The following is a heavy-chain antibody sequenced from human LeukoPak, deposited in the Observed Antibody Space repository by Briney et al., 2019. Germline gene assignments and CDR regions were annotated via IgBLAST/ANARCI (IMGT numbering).Heavy chain of an antibody. CDR3: ARGGGLDV. CDR1: GFHFTTYW. D-gene: IGHD3-16*01. Sequence: GGSLRLSCAVSGFHFTTYWMTWVRQAPGKGLEWVANIKQDGSDKNYVDSVKGRFTISRDNAKNSLYLQMSNLRAEDTAVYFCARGGGLDVWGQGATVTVSS. CDR2: IKQDGSDK. V-gene: IGHV3-7*03. J-gene: IGHJ6*02.